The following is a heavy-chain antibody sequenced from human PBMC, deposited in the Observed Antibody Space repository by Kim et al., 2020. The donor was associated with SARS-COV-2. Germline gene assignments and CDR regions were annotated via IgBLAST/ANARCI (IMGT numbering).Heavy chain of an antibody. V-gene: IGHV4-39*01. CDR3: ARASGYSSSWYNYGAFDI. CDR2: IYYSGST. CDR1: GGSISSSSYY. J-gene: IGHJ3*02. Sequence: SETLSLTCTVSGGSISSSSYYWGWIRQPPGKGLEWIGSIYYSGSTYYNPSLKSRVTISVDTSKNQYSLKLSSVTAADTAVYYCARASGYSSSWYNYGAFDICGQGTMVTVSS. D-gene: IGHD6-13*01.